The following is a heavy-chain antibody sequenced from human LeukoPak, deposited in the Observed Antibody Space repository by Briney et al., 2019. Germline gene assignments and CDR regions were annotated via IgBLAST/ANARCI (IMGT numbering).Heavy chain of an antibody. V-gene: IGHV3-7*04. CDR3: ARDRDYYNYFEY. Sequence: GGSLRLSCVASGFTLSRYWMSWVRQAPGKGLEWVANIKHDGSEKYYVDSVKGRFTISRDNAKNSLYLQMNSLRGEDTAVYYCARDRDYYNYFEYWGQGTLVTVSS. J-gene: IGHJ4*02. CDR2: IKHDGSEK. CDR1: GFTLSRYW. D-gene: IGHD3-10*01.